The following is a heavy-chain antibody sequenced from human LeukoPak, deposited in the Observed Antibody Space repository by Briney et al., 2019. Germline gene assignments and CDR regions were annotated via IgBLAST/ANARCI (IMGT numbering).Heavy chain of an antibody. J-gene: IGHJ4*02. CDR1: GASVSSVSCY. Sequence: SQTLSLTCTVSGASVSSVSCYWSWIRQPAGKGLEWIGRVYTSGSTNYNPSLKSRVTISVDTSKNQFSLKLSSVTAADTAVYYCARDFPTYCTGGSCYGGNNDYWGQGTLVTVSS. D-gene: IGHD2-15*01. V-gene: IGHV4-61*02. CDR3: ARDFPTYCTGGSCYGGNNDY. CDR2: VYTSGST.